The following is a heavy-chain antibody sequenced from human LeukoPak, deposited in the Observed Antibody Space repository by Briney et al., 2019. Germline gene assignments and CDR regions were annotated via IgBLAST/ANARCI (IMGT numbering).Heavy chain of an antibody. CDR3: ARETGYGLHY. D-gene: IGHD1-14*01. CDR2: IYYSGST. J-gene: IGHJ4*02. CDR1: GASISSGGYY. Sequence: SQTLSLTCTVSGASISSGGYYWSWIRQLPGKGLEWIGYIYYSGSTYYNPSLKSRVTISVDTSKNQFSLKLTSVTAADTAVFYCARETGYGLHYWGQGTLVTVSS. V-gene: IGHV4-31*03.